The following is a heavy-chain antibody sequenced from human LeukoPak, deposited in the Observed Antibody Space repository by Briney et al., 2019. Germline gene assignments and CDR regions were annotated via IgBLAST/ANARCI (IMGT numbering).Heavy chain of an antibody. CDR3: AKDGGGYGGNFPAYFDY. CDR2: ISGSGGST. V-gene: IGHV3-23*01. D-gene: IGHD4-23*01. Sequence: ETLSLTCTVSGGSLSSSSYYWGWIRQPPEKGLEWVSAISGSGGSTYYADSVKGRFTISRDNSKNTLYLQMNSLRAEDTAVYYCAKDGGGYGGNFPAYFDYWGQGTLVTVSS. J-gene: IGHJ4*02. CDR1: GGSLSSSSYY.